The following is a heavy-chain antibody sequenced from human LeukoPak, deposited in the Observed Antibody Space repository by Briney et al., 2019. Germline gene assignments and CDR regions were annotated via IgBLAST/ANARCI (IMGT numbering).Heavy chain of an antibody. CDR2: IIPIFGTA. CDR1: GGTFSSYA. Sequence: SVKVSCKASGGTFSSYATSWVRQAPGQGLEWMGGIIPIFGTANYAQKFQGRVTITADESTSTAYMELSSLRSEDTAVYYCARDVGYFYDSSGSYYGGWFDPWGQGTLVTVSS. D-gene: IGHD3-22*01. V-gene: IGHV1-69*13. J-gene: IGHJ5*02. CDR3: ARDVGYFYDSSGSYYGGWFDP.